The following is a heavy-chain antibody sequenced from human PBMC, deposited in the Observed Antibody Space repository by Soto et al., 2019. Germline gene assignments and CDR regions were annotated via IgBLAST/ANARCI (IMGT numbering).Heavy chain of an antibody. D-gene: IGHD5-18*01. CDR3: ARHQIQLWLSPPDY. J-gene: IGHJ4*02. CDR2: IYYSGST. CDR1: GGSISSSSYY. Sequence: SETLSLTCTVSGGSISSSSYYWGWIRQPPGKGLEWIGSIYYSGSTYYNPSLKSRVTISVDTSKDQFSLKLSSVTAADTAVYYCARHQIQLWLSPPDYWGQGTLVTVSS. V-gene: IGHV4-39*01.